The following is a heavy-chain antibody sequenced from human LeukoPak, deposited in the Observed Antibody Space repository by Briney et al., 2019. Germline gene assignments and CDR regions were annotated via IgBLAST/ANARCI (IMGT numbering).Heavy chain of an antibody. CDR1: GFTFSSYT. D-gene: IGHD4-23*01. V-gene: IGHV3-48*01. CDR2: ISSSSNTI. Sequence: GGSLRLSCAASGFTFSSYTMNWVRQAPGKGLEWISYISSSSNTISYADSVKGRFTISRDNAKNSLYLQMSSLRAEDTAVYYCARNRWYAFDYWGQGTLATVSS. CDR3: ARNRWYAFDY. J-gene: IGHJ4*02.